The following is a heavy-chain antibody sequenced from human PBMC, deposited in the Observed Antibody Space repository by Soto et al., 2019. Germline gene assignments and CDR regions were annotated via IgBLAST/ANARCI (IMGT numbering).Heavy chain of an antibody. V-gene: IGHV3-30*18. J-gene: IGHJ6*02. D-gene: IGHD6-19*01. CDR1: GFTFSSYG. Sequence: GGSLRLSCAASGFTFSSYGMHWVRQAPGKGLEWVAVISYDGSNKYYADSVKGRFTISRDNSKNTLYLQMNSLRAEDTAVYYCAKDPYSSGWYYYYYYGMDVWGQGTTVTSP. CDR2: ISYDGSNK. CDR3: AKDPYSSGWYYYYYYGMDV.